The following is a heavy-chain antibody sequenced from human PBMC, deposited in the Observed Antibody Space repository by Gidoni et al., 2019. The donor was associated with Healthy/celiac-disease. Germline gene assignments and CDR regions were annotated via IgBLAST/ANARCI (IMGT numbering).Heavy chain of an antibody. D-gene: IGHD3-22*01. J-gene: IGHJ3*02. Sequence: QVQLVESGGGVVQPGRSLRLSCAASGFTFSSYGMHWVRQAPGKGLEWVAVIWYDGSNKYYADSVKGRFTISRDNSKNTLYLQMNSLRAEDTAVYYCARNHMIVVRGAAFDIWGQGTMVTVSS. CDR2: IWYDGSNK. CDR3: ARNHMIVVRGAAFDI. CDR1: GFTFSSYG. V-gene: IGHV3-33*01.